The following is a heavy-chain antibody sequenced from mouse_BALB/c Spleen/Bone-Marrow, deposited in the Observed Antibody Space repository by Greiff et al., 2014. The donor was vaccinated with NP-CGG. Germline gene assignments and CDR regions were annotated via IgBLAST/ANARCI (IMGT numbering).Heavy chain of an antibody. V-gene: IGHV14-1*02. D-gene: IGHD2-14*01. CDR1: GFNIKDYY. J-gene: IGHJ2*01. CDR2: IDPENGNT. CDR3: VAYYRYEYYFDY. Sequence: VQLQQPGAELVRPGALVKLSCKASGFNIKDYYMHWVKQGPEQGLEWIGWIDPENGNTIYDPKFQGKASITADTSSNTAYLQLSSLTSEDTAVYYCVAYYRYEYYFDYWGQGTTLTVSS.